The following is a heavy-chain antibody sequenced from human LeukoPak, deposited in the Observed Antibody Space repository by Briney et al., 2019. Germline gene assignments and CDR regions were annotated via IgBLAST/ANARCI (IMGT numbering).Heavy chain of an antibody. V-gene: IGHV4-59*01. Sequence: SETLSLTCTVAGGSISSYYWSWIRQPPGKGLEWIGYIYYSGSTNYNPSLKSRVTISVDTSKNQFSLKLSSVTAADTAVYYCARAKYSRNFDYWGQGTLVTVSS. CDR3: ARAKYSRNFDY. D-gene: IGHD6-6*01. J-gene: IGHJ4*02. CDR1: GGSISSYY. CDR2: IYYSGST.